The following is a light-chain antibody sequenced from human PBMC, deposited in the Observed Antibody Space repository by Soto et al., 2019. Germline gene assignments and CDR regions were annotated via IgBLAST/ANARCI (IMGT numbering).Light chain of an antibody. CDR1: SGHSSYA. V-gene: IGLV4-69*01. J-gene: IGLJ3*02. CDR2: LNSDGSH. Sequence: QPVLTQSPSASASLGASVKLTCTLSSGHSSYAIAWHQQQPEKGPRYLMKLNSDGSHSKGDGIPDRFSGPSSGAERYLTISSLQSEDEADYYCQTWGTGIRVFGGGTKLTVL. CDR3: QTWGTGIRV.